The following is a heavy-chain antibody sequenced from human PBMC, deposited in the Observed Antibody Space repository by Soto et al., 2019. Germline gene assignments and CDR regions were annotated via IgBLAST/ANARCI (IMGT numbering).Heavy chain of an antibody. CDR3: ARRSSSSTGYYYCMDV. Sequence: GASVKVSCTESGYTITSNYMHWVRQAPKQGLEWMGIINPSGGSTSYAQKFQGRVTMTRDTSTSTVYMELSSLRSEDTAVYYCARRSSSSTGYYYCMDVWGKGTTVTVSS. CDR1: GYTITSNY. V-gene: IGHV1-46*03. J-gene: IGHJ6*03. CDR2: INPSGGST. D-gene: IGHD6-13*01.